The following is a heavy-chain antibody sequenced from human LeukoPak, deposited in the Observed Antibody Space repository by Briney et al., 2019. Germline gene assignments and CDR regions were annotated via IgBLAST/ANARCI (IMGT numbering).Heavy chain of an antibody. J-gene: IGHJ4*02. V-gene: IGHV3-33*08. CDR1: GFTFSSYA. CDR3: ARDGGAYGDPFFY. Sequence: PGGSLRLSCAGSGFTFSSYAMSWVRQAPGKGLEWVAVIWSDGDNKKYAESVKGRFTISRDNSKNTLYLQMNSLRAEDTAVYYCARDGGAYGDPFFYWGQGTLVTVSS. CDR2: IWSDGDNK. D-gene: IGHD2-21*02.